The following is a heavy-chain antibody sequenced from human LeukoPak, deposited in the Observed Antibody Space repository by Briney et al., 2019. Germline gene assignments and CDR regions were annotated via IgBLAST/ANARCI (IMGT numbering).Heavy chain of an antibody. Sequence: PSETLSLTCTVSGYSISSGYYWGWIRQPPGKGLEWIGSIYHSGSTYYNPSLKSRVTISVDTSKNQFSLKLSSVTAADTAVYYCARVRGRNWSLIAARPLFYMDVWGKGTTVTVSS. CDR2: IYHSGST. CDR1: GYSISSGYY. D-gene: IGHD6-6*01. V-gene: IGHV4-38-2*02. CDR3: ARVRGRNWSLIAARPLFYMDV. J-gene: IGHJ6*03.